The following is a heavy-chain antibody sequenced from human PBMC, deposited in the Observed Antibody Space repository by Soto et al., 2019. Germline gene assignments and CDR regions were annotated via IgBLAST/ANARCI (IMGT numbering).Heavy chain of an antibody. CDR1: GFTFSSYA. CDR2: IRGSDDST. V-gene: IGHV3-23*01. J-gene: IGHJ4*02. Sequence: EVQLLESGGGLVQPGESLRLSCAASGFTFSSYAMSWVRQAPGKGREGVSVIRGSDDSTYYAPSVKGRFTISRDNSKNSLYLQMNSLRAEDTAVYYCAKRSSSSTFDSWGQGTLVTVSS. CDR3: AKRSSSSTFDS. D-gene: IGHD6-6*01.